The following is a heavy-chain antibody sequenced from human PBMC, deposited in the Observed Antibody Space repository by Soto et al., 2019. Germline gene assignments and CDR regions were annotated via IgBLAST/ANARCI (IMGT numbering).Heavy chain of an antibody. Sequence: QVQLQESGPGLVKPSETLSLTCTVSGGSISSYYWSWIRQPPGKGLEWIGYIYYSWSTNYNPSLKSRLTISVDTSKNQFSLKLSSVTAADTAVYYCARDRGLYCSGGSCSDNWFDPWGQGTLVTVSS. D-gene: IGHD2-15*01. CDR3: ARDRGLYCSGGSCSDNWFDP. J-gene: IGHJ5*02. CDR2: IYYSWST. CDR1: GGSISSYY. V-gene: IGHV4-59*01.